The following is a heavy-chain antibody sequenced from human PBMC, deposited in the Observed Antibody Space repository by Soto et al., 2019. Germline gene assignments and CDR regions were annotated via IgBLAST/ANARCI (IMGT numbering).Heavy chain of an antibody. CDR2: ISYDGSNK. V-gene: IGHV3-30-3*01. J-gene: IGHJ5*01. Sequence: PGGSLRLSCAASGVTFSSYARHWVRQAPGKGLEWVAVISYDGSNKYYADSVKGRFTISRDNSKGTLYLQMNGLRVEDTAIYYCAKGEALYSSHPWDSWGHGTLVTVSS. CDR1: GVTFSSYA. D-gene: IGHD3-22*01. CDR3: AKGEALYSSHPWDS.